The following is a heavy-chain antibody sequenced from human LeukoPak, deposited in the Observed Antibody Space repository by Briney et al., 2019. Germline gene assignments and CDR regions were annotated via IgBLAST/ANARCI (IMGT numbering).Heavy chain of an antibody. CDR2: IKQDASQE. CDR1: VFTFSSYW. J-gene: IGHJ4*02. D-gene: IGHD3-3*01. V-gene: IGHV3-7*01. Sequence: PGGSLRLSCAASVFTFSSYWMSWVRQAPGKGQEWVAHIKQDASQEYHVDSVKGRFTISRDNAKNSLYLQMNSLRAEDTAVYYCARGVVYPTWSGPHWSDYWGQGTLVTVSS. CDR3: ARGVVYPTWSGPHWSDY.